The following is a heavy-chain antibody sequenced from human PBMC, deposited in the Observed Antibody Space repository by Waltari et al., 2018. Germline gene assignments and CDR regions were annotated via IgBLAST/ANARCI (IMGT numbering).Heavy chain of an antibody. V-gene: IGHV1-24*01. CDR3: ATSYAYCSGGSCYSYNWFDP. D-gene: IGHD2-15*01. CDR2: FDPEDGET. Sequence: QVQLVQSGAEVKKPGASVKVSCKVSGYTLPELSMHWVRQAPGTGLGWMGGFDPEDGETIYAQKFQGRVTMTEDTSTDTAYMELSSLRSEDTAVYYCATSYAYCSGGSCYSYNWFDPWGQGTLVTVSS. CDR1: GYTLPELS. J-gene: IGHJ5*02.